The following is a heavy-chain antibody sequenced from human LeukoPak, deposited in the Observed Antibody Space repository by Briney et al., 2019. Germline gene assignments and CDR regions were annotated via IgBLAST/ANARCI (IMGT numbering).Heavy chain of an antibody. CDR3: ARCSFGDWYYFDY. Sequence: SETLSLTCTVSGGSISSGGYYWSWIRQHPGKGLEWFGYIYYSGSTYYNPSLKSRVTISVDTSKNQFSLKLSSVTAADTAVYYCARCSFGDWYYFDYWAREPWSPSPQ. V-gene: IGHV4-31*03. CDR2: IYYSGST. D-gene: IGHD3-10*01. J-gene: IGHJ4*02. CDR1: GGSISSGGYY.